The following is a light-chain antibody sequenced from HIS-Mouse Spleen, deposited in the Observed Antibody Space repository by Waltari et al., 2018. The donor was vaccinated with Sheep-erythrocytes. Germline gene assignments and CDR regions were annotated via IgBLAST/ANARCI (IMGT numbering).Light chain of an antibody. CDR2: DVS. J-gene: IGLJ2*01. Sequence: QSALTQPASVSGSPGQSVTIPCTGTSSDVGGYNHVSWYQQHPGKAPKLMIYDVSKRPSGVPDRFSGSKSGNTASLTISGLQAEDEADYYCCSYAGSYTLVFGGGTKLTVL. CDR1: SSDVGGYNH. V-gene: IGLV2-11*01. CDR3: CSYAGSYTLV.